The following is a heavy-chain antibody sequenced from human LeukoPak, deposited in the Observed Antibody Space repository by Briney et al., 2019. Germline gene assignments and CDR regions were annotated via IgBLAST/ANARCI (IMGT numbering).Heavy chain of an antibody. CDR1: GFAFSSYS. V-gene: IGHV3-21*01. CDR2: ISSSSSYI. J-gene: IGHJ6*03. CDR3: ARDISSVVAYYYYYMDV. Sequence: GGSLRLSCAASGFAFSSYSMNWVRQAPGKGLEWVSSISSSSSYIYYADSVKGRFTISRDNAKNSLYLQMNSLRAEDTAVYYCARDISSVVAYYYYYMDVWGKGTTVTISS. D-gene: IGHD3-22*01.